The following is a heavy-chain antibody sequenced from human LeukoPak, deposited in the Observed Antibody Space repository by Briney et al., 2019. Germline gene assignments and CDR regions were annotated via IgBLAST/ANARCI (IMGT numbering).Heavy chain of an antibody. V-gene: IGHV4-38-2*02. CDR3: ARVLLWFGGPARGTRFDY. J-gene: IGHJ4*02. CDR1: GYSISSGYY. Sequence: SETLSLTCTVSGYSISSGYYWGWIRQPPGKGLEWIGSIYHSGSTYYNPSLKSRVTISVDTSKNQFSLKLSSVTAADTAVYYCARVLLWFGGPARGTRFDYWGQGTLVTVSS. CDR2: IYHSGST. D-gene: IGHD3-10*01.